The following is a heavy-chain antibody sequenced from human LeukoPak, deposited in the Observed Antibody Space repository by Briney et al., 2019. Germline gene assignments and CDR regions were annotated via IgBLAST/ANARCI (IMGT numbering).Heavy chain of an antibody. V-gene: IGHV2-5*02. D-gene: IGHD3-10*01. CDR1: GFSLRTSGVG. Sequence: SGPALVQPTPTLTLTCTFSGFSLRTSGVGVGWIRQPPGKALQWLALIYWDDEKYYSPSLKSRLSISRDTSRNQVVLTMTNMDPLDTATYFCAQSYYFGSRSYYNVWFAPWGLGTLVTVSS. J-gene: IGHJ5*02. CDR2: IYWDDEK. CDR3: AQSYYFGSRSYYNVWFAP.